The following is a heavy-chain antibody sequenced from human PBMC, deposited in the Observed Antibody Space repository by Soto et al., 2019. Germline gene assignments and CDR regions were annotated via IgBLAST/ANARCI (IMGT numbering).Heavy chain of an antibody. Sequence: QVQLQESGPGLVKPSETLSLTCTVSGGSVSSYYWSWIRQPPGTGLEWIGYIYYSGSTNYNPSLKSRVTISVDTYKNQFSLKLSSVTAADTAVYYCASHIGSSPRNDAFDIWGQGTMVTVSS. CDR1: GGSVSSYY. D-gene: IGHD6-13*01. CDR2: IYYSGST. V-gene: IGHV4-59*02. J-gene: IGHJ3*02. CDR3: ASHIGSSPRNDAFDI.